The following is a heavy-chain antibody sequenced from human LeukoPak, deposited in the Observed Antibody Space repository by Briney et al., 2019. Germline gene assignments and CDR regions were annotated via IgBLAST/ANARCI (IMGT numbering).Heavy chain of an antibody. V-gene: IGHV3-74*01. D-gene: IGHD2-15*01. CDR2: IKGDGSTT. Sequence: PGGSLRLSCAASGFTFSSSWMHWVRQAPGKGLVWVSSIKGDGSTTSYADSVKGRFTISRDNAKNTPYLQMNSLRAEDTAVYYCARAWSPDYWGQGTLATVSS. CDR3: ARAWSPDY. J-gene: IGHJ4*02. CDR1: GFTFSSSW.